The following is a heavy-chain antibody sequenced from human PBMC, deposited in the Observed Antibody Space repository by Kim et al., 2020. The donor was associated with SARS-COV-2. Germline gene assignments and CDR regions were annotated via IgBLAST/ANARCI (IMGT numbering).Heavy chain of an antibody. Sequence: SETLSLTCTVSGNSVSSFYWSWIRQTPGKGPEWIGYVSSGGGTNYDPSLKSRVTISLDTSMNQFSLRLSSMTAADTAVYFCARESYYDRGQYSITHRFFDSWGQGLLVTVST. CDR3: ARESYYDRGQYSITHRFFDS. CDR1: GNSVSSFY. CDR2: VSSGGGT. V-gene: IGHV4-4*08. D-gene: IGHD3-22*01. J-gene: IGHJ4*02.